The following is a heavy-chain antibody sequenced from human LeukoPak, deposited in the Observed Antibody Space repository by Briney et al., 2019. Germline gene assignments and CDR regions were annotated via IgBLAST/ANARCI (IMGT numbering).Heavy chain of an antibody. CDR2: IWYDGSNK. V-gene: IGHV3-33*01. D-gene: IGHD6-13*01. CDR3: ARDLTQLALFDY. J-gene: IGHJ4*02. Sequence: GGSLRLSCAASGFXFSNYGMHWVRQAPGKELEWVAVIWYDGSNKYYADSVKGRFTLSRDNSKNTLFLQMNSLRPEDTAVYFCARDLTQLALFDYWGQGTLVTVSS. CDR1: GFXFSNYG.